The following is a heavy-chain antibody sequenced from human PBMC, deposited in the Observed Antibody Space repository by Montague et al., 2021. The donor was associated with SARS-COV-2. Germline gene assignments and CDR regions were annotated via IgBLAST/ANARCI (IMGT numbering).Heavy chain of an antibody. CDR3: ARGIFTIPFIPAHYYMDV. D-gene: IGHD3-3*01. CDR1: GGSFSGYF. J-gene: IGHJ6*03. V-gene: IGHV4-59*01. CDR2: IYYSGST. Sequence: SETLSLTCAIYGGSFSGYFWSWIRQSPGKGLEWIGYIYYSGSTNYNPSLKSRVTISVDTSKNQFSLKLSSVTAADTAVYYCARGIFTIPFIPAHYYMDVWGKGTTVTVSS.